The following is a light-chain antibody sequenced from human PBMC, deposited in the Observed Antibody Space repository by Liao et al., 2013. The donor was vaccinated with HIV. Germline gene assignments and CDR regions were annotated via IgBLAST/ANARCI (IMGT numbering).Light chain of an antibody. V-gene: IGLV3-1*01. CDR1: KLGDKY. Sequence: SYELTQPPSVSVSPGQTASITCSGDKLGDKYTSWYQQRPGQSPALIIYQDNKRPSGIPERFSGSNSGNTATLTISGTQAMDEADYFCQAWDSSVDVVFGGGTKLTVL. J-gene: IGLJ2*01. CDR2: QDN. CDR3: QAWDSSVDVV.